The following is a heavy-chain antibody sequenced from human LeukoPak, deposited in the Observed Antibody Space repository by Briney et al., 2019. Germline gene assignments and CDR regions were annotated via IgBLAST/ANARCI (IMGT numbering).Heavy chain of an antibody. CDR3: ARGLANYYDSSGLNDAFDI. CDR2: INWNGGST. CDR1: GFTFDDYA. V-gene: IGHV3-20*04. D-gene: IGHD3-22*01. J-gene: IGHJ3*02. Sequence: GGSLRLSCVVSGFTFDDYAMHWVRQAPGKGLEWVPGINWNGGSTGYADSVKGRFTISRDNAKNSLYLQMNSLRAEDTALYYCARGLANYYDSSGLNDAFDIWGQGTMVTVSS.